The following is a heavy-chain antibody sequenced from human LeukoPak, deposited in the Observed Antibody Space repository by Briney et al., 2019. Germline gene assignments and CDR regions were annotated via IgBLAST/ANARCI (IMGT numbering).Heavy chain of an antibody. D-gene: IGHD2-21*01. V-gene: IGHV4-59*08. Sequence: SETLSLTCSVSGGSISSYYWSWIRQAPGKGPEWIGYLHYSGSTNYNPSLESRVTISVDTSKNQFSQKLTSVTAADTAVYYCARHSTRGGDFDYWGQGTLVSVSS. J-gene: IGHJ4*02. CDR3: ARHSTRGGDFDY. CDR1: GGSISSYY. CDR2: LHYSGST.